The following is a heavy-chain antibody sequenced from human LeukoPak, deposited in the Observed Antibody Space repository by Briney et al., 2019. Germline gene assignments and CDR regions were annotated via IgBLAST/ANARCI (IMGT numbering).Heavy chain of an antibody. CDR2: IQYDGSIE. CDR1: GFTFSSYG. J-gene: IGHJ4*02. V-gene: IGHV3-33*01. Sequence: GGSLRLSCTASGFTFSSYGMHWVRLAPGRGLEWVAAIQYDGSIEYYADSVKGRFTISRDQSKNTLFLQVNSLRAEDTAVYYCARDSCGSPSCFDYWGQGTLVTVSS. CDR3: ARDSCGSPSCFDY. D-gene: IGHD2-2*01.